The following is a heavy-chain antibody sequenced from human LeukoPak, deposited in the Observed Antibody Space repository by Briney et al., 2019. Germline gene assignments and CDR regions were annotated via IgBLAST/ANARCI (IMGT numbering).Heavy chain of an antibody. CDR3: AREGLDYGGTLNWFDP. Sequence: SETLSLTCTVSGGSISSYYWSWIRQPPGKGLEWIGYIYYSGSTNYNPSLKSRVTISVDTSKNQFSLKLSSVTAADTAVYYCAREGLDYGGTLNWFDPWGQGTLVTVSS. J-gene: IGHJ5*02. CDR2: IYYSGST. CDR1: GGSISSYY. V-gene: IGHV4-59*12. D-gene: IGHD4-23*01.